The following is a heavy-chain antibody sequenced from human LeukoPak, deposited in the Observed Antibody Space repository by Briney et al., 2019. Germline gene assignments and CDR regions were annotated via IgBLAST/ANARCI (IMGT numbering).Heavy chain of an antibody. J-gene: IGHJ5*02. CDR2: IYYSGST. CDR1: GGSISSYY. V-gene: IGHV4-59*01. Sequence: SETLSLTCTVSGGSISSYYWSWIRQPPGKGLEWIGYIYYSGSTNYNPSLKSRVTISVDTSKNQFSLKLSSVTAADTAVYYCARAPRGVRGCHWFDPWGQGTLVTVSS. D-gene: IGHD3-10*01. CDR3: ARAPRGVRGCHWFDP.